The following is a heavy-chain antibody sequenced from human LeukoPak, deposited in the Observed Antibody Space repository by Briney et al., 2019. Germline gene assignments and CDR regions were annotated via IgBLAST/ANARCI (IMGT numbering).Heavy chain of an antibody. Sequence: GRSLRLSCAASGFTFSNYWMGWVRQAPGKGLEWVAVIKPDGSAEYYADSVRGRFTTSRDNANNFLYLQMNSLRAVDTAVSYCARDRGVNTNLGYWGQKTLVTVSS. CDR1: GFTFSNYW. J-gene: IGHJ4*01. D-gene: IGHD1-26*01. CDR3: ARDRGVNTNLGY. CDR2: IKPDGSAE. V-gene: IGHV3-7*01.